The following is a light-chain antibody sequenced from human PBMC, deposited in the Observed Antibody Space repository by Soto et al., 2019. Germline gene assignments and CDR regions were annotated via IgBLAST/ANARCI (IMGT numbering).Light chain of an antibody. CDR2: GAS. V-gene: IGKV3-15*01. CDR1: QSVSSN. CDR3: QQYNNWPGT. Sequence: EIVMTQSPVTLSASPGESATLSCRASQSVSSNLAWYQQKPGQAPRLLIYGASTRATGIPARFSGSGSGTEFTLTISSLQSEDFAVYYCQQYNNWPGTFGQGTKVDIK. J-gene: IGKJ1*01.